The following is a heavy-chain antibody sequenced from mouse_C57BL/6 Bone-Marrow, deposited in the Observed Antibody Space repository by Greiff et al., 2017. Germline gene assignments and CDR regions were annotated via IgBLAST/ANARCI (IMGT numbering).Heavy chain of an antibody. Sequence: QVQLKESGAELMKPGASVKLSCKATGYTFTGYWIEWVKQRPGHGLEWIGAILPGSGSTNYNEKFKGKATFTADTSSNTDYMQLSSLTTEYSAIYCCAWYVSSFAYWGQGTLVTVSA. CDR1: GYTFTGYW. CDR2: ILPGSGST. D-gene: IGHD1-1*01. V-gene: IGHV1-9*01. CDR3: AWYVSSFAY. J-gene: IGHJ3*01.